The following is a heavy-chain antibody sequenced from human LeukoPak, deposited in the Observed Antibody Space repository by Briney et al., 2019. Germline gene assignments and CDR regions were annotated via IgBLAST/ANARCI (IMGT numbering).Heavy chain of an antibody. Sequence: SGKVSCKASGGTFSSYAISWVRQAPGQGLEWMGRIIPILGIANYAQKFQGRVTITADKSTSTAYMELSSLRSEDTAVYYCASQESSGWSSFDYWGQGTLVTVSS. CDR2: IIPILGIA. CDR3: ASQESSGWSSFDY. CDR1: GGTFSSYA. J-gene: IGHJ4*02. D-gene: IGHD6-19*01. V-gene: IGHV1-69*04.